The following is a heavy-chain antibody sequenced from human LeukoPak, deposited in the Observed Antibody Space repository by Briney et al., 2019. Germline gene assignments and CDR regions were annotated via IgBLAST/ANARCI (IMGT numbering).Heavy chain of an antibody. CDR1: GYTFTGYH. V-gene: IGHV1-2*02. Sequence: ASVKVSCKASGYTFTGYHMHWVRQAPGQGLEWMGWINPNSGGTNYAQKFQGRVTMTRDTSISTAYMELSRLRSDDTAVYYCARWGAPTYYDILTGYYPLYYYGMDVWGQGTTVTVSS. D-gene: IGHD3-9*01. J-gene: IGHJ6*02. CDR3: ARWGAPTYYDILTGYYPLYYYGMDV. CDR2: INPNSGGT.